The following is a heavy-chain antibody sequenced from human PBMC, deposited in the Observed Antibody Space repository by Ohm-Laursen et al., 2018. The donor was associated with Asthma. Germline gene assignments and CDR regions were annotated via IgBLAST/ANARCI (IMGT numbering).Heavy chain of an antibody. CDR1: GFTFDDYA. CDR2: ISWNSGSI. Sequence: SLRLSCTASGFTFDDYAMHWVRQAPGKGLEWVSGISWNSGSIGYADSVKGRFTISRDNAKNTVYLQMKSLRAEDTAVYYCARVGFLYDSSGYDAFDIWGQGTTVTVSS. D-gene: IGHD3-22*01. J-gene: IGHJ3*02. V-gene: IGHV3-9*01. CDR3: ARVGFLYDSSGYDAFDI.